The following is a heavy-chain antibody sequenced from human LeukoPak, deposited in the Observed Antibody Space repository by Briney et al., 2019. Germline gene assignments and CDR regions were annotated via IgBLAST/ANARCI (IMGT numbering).Heavy chain of an antibody. V-gene: IGHV4-59*01. CDR3: WRYLAAAGTKNAFDI. CDR1: GGSISSYY. Sequence: SETLSLTCTVSGGSISSYYWSWIRQPPGKGLEWIGYIYYSGSTNYNPSLKSRVTISVDTSKNQFSLKLSSVTAADTAVYHCWRYLAAAGTKNAFDIWGQGTMVTVSS. CDR2: IYYSGST. J-gene: IGHJ3*02. D-gene: IGHD6-13*01.